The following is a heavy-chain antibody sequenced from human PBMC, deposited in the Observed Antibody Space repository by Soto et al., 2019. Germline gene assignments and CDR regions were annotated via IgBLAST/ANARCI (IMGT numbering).Heavy chain of an antibody. D-gene: IGHD3-3*01. CDR2: ISSSSSYI. J-gene: IGHJ3*02. Sequence: EVQLVESGGGLVKPGGSLRLSCAASGFTFSSYSMNWVRQAPGKGLEWVSSISSSSSYIYYADSVKGRFTISRDNAKNSLYLQMNSLRAEDTAVYYCARDPGTKYDFWSGYYSHPPYDAFDIWGQGTMVTVSS. V-gene: IGHV3-21*01. CDR1: GFTFSSYS. CDR3: ARDPGTKYDFWSGYYSHPPYDAFDI.